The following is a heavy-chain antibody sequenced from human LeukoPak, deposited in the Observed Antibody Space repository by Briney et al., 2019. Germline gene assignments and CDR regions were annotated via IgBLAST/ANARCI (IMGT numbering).Heavy chain of an antibody. J-gene: IGHJ4*02. Sequence: ASVKVSCKASGYTFSNYGISWVRQAPGQGLEWLGYISAYNGNTNYAQKVQGRITITTDTSTSTAYMEMRSLRSDDTAVYYCARDCSGSSCYWIHWGQGTLVTVSS. D-gene: IGHD2-15*01. CDR2: ISAYNGNT. CDR3: ARDCSGSSCYWIH. V-gene: IGHV1-18*01. CDR1: GYTFSNYG.